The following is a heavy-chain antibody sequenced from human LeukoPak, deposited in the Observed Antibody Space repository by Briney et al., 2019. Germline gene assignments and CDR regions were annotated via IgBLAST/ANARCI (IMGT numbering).Heavy chain of an antibody. V-gene: IGHV3-74*01. CDR2: IDGDGRIA. CDR1: GFTFSRSW. CDR3: ARDSPRTGP. Sequence: GGSLRLSCAASGFTFSRSWMYWVRQVPGQGLVWVSHIDGDGRIAHYGDSVKGRFTISRDNAKNTVYLQMDSLRAEDTAVYYCARDSPRTGPWGQGILVIVSS. J-gene: IGHJ5*02. D-gene: IGHD1-1*01.